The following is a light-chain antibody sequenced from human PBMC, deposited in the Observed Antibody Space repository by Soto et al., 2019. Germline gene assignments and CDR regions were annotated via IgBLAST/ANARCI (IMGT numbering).Light chain of an antibody. CDR1: ASNIGNNY. V-gene: IGLV1-51*02. CDR3: GTWDNRLRPVVV. J-gene: IGLJ2*01. CDR2: GDD. Sequence: QAVVTQPPSVSAAPGQRVTISCSGSASNIGNNYVSWYQQLPGTAPKLLIYGDDKRPSGIPDRFSGFKSGSSATLDITGLQTGDEADYYCGTWDNRLRPVVVFGGGTKLTVL.